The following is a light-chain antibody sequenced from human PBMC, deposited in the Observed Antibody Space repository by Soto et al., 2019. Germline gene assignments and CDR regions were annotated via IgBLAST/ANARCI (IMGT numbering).Light chain of an antibody. CDR2: DVS. Sequence: QSALTQPASVSGSPGQSITISCTGTSSDVGNYDLVSWYQQYPGKAPKLIIYDVSNRPSGVSNRFSGSKSGNTASLTISGLQTEDEADYYCSSYARSSFYVFGTGTKLTVL. V-gene: IGLV2-14*03. CDR1: SSDVGNYDL. J-gene: IGLJ1*01. CDR3: SSYARSSFYV.